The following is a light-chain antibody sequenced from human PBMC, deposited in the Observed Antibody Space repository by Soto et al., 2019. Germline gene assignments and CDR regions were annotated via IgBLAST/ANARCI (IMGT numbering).Light chain of an antibody. V-gene: IGLV4-60*03. J-gene: IGLJ2*01. CDR2: LEGSGSY. CDR1: SGHSSYI. Sequence: QSVLTQSSSASASLGSSVKLTCTLSSGHSSYIIAWHQQQPGKAPRYLMKLEGSGSYNKGSGVPDRFSGSSSGADRYLTISNLQSEDEADYYCTAWDDSLSGVLFGGGTKLTVL. CDR3: TAWDDSLSGVL.